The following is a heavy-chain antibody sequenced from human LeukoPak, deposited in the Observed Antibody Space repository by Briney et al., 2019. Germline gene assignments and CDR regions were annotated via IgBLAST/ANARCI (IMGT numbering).Heavy chain of an antibody. CDR2: ISYDGSNK. CDR1: GFTFSSYG. D-gene: IGHD2-15*01. Sequence: PGRSLRLSCAASGFTFSSYGMHWVRQAPGKGLEWVAVISYDGSNKYYADSVKGRFTISRDNSKNTLYLQMNSLRAEDTAVYYCAKDATQWDYYYYYGMDVWGQGTTVTVSS. CDR3: AKDATQWDYYYYYGMDV. J-gene: IGHJ6*02. V-gene: IGHV3-30*18.